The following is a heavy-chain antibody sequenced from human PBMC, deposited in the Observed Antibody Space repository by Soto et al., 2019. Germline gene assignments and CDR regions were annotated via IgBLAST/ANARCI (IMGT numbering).Heavy chain of an antibody. CDR3: ARVSCLWRGYYYYGMDV. V-gene: IGHV1-8*01. D-gene: IGHD2-21*01. J-gene: IGHJ6*02. Sequence: WASVKVSCKASGYTFTSYDINWVRQATGQGLEWMGWMNPNSGNTGYAQKFQGRVTMTRNTSISTAYMELSSLRSEDTAVYYCARVSCLWRGYYYYGMDVWGQGTTVTVSS. CDR2: MNPNSGNT. CDR1: GYTFTSYD.